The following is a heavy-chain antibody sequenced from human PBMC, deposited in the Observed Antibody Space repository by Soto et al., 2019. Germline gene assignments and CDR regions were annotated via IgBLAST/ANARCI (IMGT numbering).Heavy chain of an antibody. CDR1: GFTFATYT. J-gene: IGHJ4*02. D-gene: IGHD5-12*01. CDR2: ITGSDGRT. CDR3: AKNSAATIRVGFDY. V-gene: IGHV3-23*01. Sequence: VQLLESGGGLVQPGGSLRLSCAASGFTFATYTMSWVRQTPGKGLEWVSAITGSDGRTYYADSVKGRFTISMDNFKNTLYLQMNSLGADDTAVYYCAKNSAATIRVGFDYWGLGTLVTVSS.